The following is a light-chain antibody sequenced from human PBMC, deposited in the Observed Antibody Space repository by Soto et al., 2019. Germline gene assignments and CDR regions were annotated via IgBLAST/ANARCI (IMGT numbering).Light chain of an antibody. V-gene: IGLV2-23*01. CDR1: SSDVGSYNL. J-gene: IGLJ2*01. CDR2: EGS. CDR3: CSYAGSSTHVV. Sequence: QSVLTQPASVSGSPGQSITISCTGTSSDVGSYNLVSWYQQHPGKAPKLMIYEGSKRPSGVSNRFSGSNSGNTASLTISGLQAEDEADYYCCSYAGSSTHVVFGGGTKLTVL.